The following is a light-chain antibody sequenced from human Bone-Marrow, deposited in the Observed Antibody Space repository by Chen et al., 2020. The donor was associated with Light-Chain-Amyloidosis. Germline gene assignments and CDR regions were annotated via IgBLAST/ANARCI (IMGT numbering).Light chain of an antibody. CDR1: SGRIATNY. CDR2: EDD. V-gene: IGLV6-57*01. Sequence: NFMLTPTHSVSESPGKTGIISCTRSSGRIATNYVQWYQQRPGSSPTTVIYEDDQRPSGVPDRFSGSIDRSSNSASLTISGLKTEDEADYYCQSYQGSSQGVFGGGTKLTVL. CDR3: QSYQGSSQGV. J-gene: IGLJ3*02.